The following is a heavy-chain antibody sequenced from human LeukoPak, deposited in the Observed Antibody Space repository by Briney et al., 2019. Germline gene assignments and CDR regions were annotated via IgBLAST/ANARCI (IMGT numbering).Heavy chain of an antibody. CDR3: AKDVFRLEGPMDV. J-gene: IGHJ6*03. Sequence: GRSLRLSCAASGFTFDDYAMHWVRQAPGKGLEGVSGISWNSGSIGYADSVKGRFTISRDNAKNSLYLQMNSLRAEDTALYYCAKDVFRLEGPMDVWGKGATVTVSS. CDR1: GFTFDDYA. D-gene: IGHD3-16*01. CDR2: ISWNSGSI. V-gene: IGHV3-9*01.